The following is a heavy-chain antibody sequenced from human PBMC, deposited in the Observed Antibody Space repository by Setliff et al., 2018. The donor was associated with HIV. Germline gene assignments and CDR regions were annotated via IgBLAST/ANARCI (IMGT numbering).Heavy chain of an antibody. D-gene: IGHD6-6*01. CDR3: AKDINYRGIAVRRGFYLDY. V-gene: IGHV3-11*06. Sequence: PGGSLRLPCAASGFTFIDYYMRWIRQAPGNGLEWVSYISSSSSYTNYADSVKGRFNISRDNFKNTLYLQMNSLRAEDTAVYYCAKDINYRGIAVRRGFYLDYWCQRTLVTVSS. CDR1: GFTFIDYY. CDR2: ISSSSSYT. J-gene: IGHJ4*02.